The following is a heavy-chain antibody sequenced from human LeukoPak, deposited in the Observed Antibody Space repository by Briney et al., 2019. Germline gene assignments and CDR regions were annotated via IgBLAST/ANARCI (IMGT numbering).Heavy chain of an antibody. V-gene: IGHV1-46*01. CDR2: INPLT. D-gene: IGHD3/OR15-3a*01. Sequence: ASVKVSCKASGYTFTSYDINWVRQAPGQGLKWMGIINPLTNYAQKFQGRVTMTRDTSTSTVYMELSSLRSEDTAVYYCARWTNTYLDYWGQGTLVTVSS. CDR3: ARWTNTYLDY. J-gene: IGHJ4*02. CDR1: GYTFTSYD.